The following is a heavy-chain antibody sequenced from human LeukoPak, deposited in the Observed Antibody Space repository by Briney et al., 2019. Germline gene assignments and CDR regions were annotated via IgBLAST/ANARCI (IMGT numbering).Heavy chain of an antibody. CDR1: GGSISSGGYY. CDR3: ARGLVGATPPDAFDI. D-gene: IGHD1-26*01. V-gene: IGHV4-31*03. J-gene: IGHJ3*02. CDR2: IYYSGST. Sequence: SETLSLTCTVSGGSISSGGYYWSWIRQHPGKGLEWIGCIYYSGSTYYNPSLKSRVTISVGTSKNQFSLKLSSVTAADTAVYYCARGLVGATPPDAFDIWGQGTMVTVSS.